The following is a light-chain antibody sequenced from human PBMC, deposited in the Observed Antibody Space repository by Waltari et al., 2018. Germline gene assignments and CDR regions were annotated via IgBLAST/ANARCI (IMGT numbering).Light chain of an antibody. CDR3: QHYNGWPYT. CDR2: GAS. V-gene: IGKV3-15*01. J-gene: IGKJ5*01. CDR1: QSITRN. Sequence: EIRLTQSPVSLSVSPGDTATLSCRASQSITRNLAWYQQRFGQAPRLLVFGASTRAPGVPARFVGSGSGTAFTLTIGSLQSEDSAFYYCQHYNGWPYTLGQGTRLEIK.